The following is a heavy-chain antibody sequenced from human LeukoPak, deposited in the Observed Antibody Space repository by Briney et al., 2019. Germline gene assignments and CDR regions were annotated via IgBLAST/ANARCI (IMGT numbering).Heavy chain of an antibody. V-gene: IGHV3-48*01. CDR1: GFIFSQYS. J-gene: IGHJ4*02. Sequence: PGGSLRLSCAASGFIFSQYSMNWVRQAPGRGLEWVSHIRSSSETFYADSVKGRFTISRDNARNSLYLQMNNLRGEDTAIYYCARDLLGVVPAAISGSPDYWGQGTLVTVSS. CDR2: IRSSSET. D-gene: IGHD2-2*01. CDR3: ARDLLGVVPAAISGSPDY.